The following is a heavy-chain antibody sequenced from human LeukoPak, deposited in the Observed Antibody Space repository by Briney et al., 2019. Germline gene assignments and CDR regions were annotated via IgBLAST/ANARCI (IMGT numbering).Heavy chain of an antibody. J-gene: IGHJ4*02. CDR2: IYYSGST. Sequence: SETLSLTCAVYGGSFSGYYWGWIRQPPGKGLEWIGSIYYSGSTYYNPSLKSRVTISVDTSKNQFSLKLSSVTAADTAVYYCARHVSELGYCSSTSCYFPDYWGQGTLVTVSS. D-gene: IGHD2-2*01. CDR1: GGSFSGYY. CDR3: ARHVSELGYCSSTSCYFPDY. V-gene: IGHV4-39*01.